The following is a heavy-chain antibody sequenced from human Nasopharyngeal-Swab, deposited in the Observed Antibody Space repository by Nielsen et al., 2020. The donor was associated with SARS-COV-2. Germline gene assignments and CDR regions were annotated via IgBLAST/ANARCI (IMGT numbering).Heavy chain of an antibody. D-gene: IGHD3-3*01. V-gene: IGHV3-7*01. CDR1: GFTFTAYW. CDR3: ARDGVDY. J-gene: IGHJ4*02. Sequence: GDSLKISCAGSGFTFTAYWMNWVRQAPGKGLEWVANIKYDGSEKKYVESVKGRFTIARDNAKKSLYLQMNALRVEDTAIYYCARDGVDYWGQGTLVTVSS. CDR2: IKYDGSEK.